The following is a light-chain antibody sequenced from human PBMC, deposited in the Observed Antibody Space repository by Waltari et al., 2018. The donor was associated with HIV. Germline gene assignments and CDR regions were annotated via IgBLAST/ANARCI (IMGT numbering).Light chain of an antibody. CDR2: LGS. CDR3: MQALQTPLT. Sequence: IVMPKSPLSLPVTPGEPASIPCRSSQSLLHSNGYNYLDWYLQKPGQSPQLLIYLGSNRASGVPDRFSGSGSGTDFTLKISRVEAEDVGVYYCMQALQTPLTFGGGTKVEIK. CDR1: QSLLHSNGYNY. V-gene: IGKV2-28*01. J-gene: IGKJ4*01.